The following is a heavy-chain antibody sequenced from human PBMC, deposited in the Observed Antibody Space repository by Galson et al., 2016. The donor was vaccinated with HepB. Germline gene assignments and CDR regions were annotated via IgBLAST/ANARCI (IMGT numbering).Heavy chain of an antibody. V-gene: IGHV3-33*01. Sequence: SLRLSCAASDFRFSSYNMVWVRQVPGKGLEWVAVVWSDGVKKFGKSVRGRFTVSRDNSENSLSLQMTSLRDEDSAVYYCVRGDVYIPGDLWGQGTTVTVSS. CDR2: VWSDGVKK. CDR1: DFRFSSYN. CDR3: VRGDVYIPGDL. J-gene: IGHJ6*02. D-gene: IGHD5-24*01.